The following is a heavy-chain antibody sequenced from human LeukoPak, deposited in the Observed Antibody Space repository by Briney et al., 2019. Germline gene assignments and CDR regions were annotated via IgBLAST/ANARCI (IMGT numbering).Heavy chain of an antibody. J-gene: IGHJ6*03. CDR1: GFTFSSYG. CDR3: ARRIGFSYYYMDV. V-gene: IGHV3-66*04. D-gene: IGHD2/OR15-2a*01. Sequence: PGGSLRLSCAASGFTFSSYGMHWVRQAPGKGLEWVSVIYSGGVTYYADSVKGRFTIYKDNTHNTLDVQMSGLRAEDTAVYYCARRIGFSYYYMDVWGKGTTVTISS. CDR2: IYSGGVT.